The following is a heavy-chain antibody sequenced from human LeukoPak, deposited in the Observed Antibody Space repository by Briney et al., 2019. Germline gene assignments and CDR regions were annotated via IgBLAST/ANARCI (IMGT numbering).Heavy chain of an antibody. J-gene: IGHJ4*02. D-gene: IGHD3-10*01. CDR2: IKQDGSEK. Sequence: GGSLRLSCAPSGFTSSIYWMSWVRQPPREGLGWVANIKQDGSEKNYVDSVKGRFTISRDNAKNSLYLQMNSLRAEDTAVYYCARVKGSGSYYGYWGQGTLVTVSS. V-gene: IGHV3-7*01. CDR3: ARVKGSGSYYGY. CDR1: GFTSSIYW.